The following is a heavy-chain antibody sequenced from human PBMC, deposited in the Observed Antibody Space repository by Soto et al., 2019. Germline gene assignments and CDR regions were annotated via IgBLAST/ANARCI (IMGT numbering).Heavy chain of an antibody. V-gene: IGHV1-69*02. CDR2: IIPILGIA. CDR1: GGTFSSYT. D-gene: IGHD4-17*01. Sequence: GASVKVSCKASGGTFSSYTISWVRQAPGQGLEWMGRIIPILGIANYAQKFQGRVTITADKSTSTAYMELSSLRSEDTAVYYCARYPGYGDKYFQHWGQGTLVTVS. J-gene: IGHJ1*01. CDR3: ARYPGYGDKYFQH.